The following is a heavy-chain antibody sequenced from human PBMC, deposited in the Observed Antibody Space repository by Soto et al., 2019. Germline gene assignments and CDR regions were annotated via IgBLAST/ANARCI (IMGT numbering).Heavy chain of an antibody. CDR1: GGSISSSSYY. Sequence: SQTLSLTCTVSGGSISSSSYYWGWIRQPPGKGLEWIGSIYYSGSTYYNPSLKSRVTISVDTSKNQFSLKLSSVTAADTAVYYCARHSNGRFLEWFPISEDWFDPWGQGTLVTVSS. V-gene: IGHV4-39*01. J-gene: IGHJ5*02. D-gene: IGHD3-3*01. CDR2: IYYSGST. CDR3: ARHSNGRFLEWFPISEDWFDP.